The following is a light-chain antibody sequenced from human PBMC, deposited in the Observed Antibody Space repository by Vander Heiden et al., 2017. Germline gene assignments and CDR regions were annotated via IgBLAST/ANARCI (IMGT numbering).Light chain of an antibody. J-gene: IGKJ1*01. Sequence: DIQMTQSPSSLSASVGDRVTITCRASQSISSYLNWYQQKGGKAPKLLIYAASSLQSGVPSRFSGSATGTVFTLTISMLQPEDFTTYYCQRCDSTRWTFGQGTKVEIK. CDR3: QRCDSTRWT. CDR2: AAS. CDR1: QSISSY. V-gene: IGKV1-39*01.